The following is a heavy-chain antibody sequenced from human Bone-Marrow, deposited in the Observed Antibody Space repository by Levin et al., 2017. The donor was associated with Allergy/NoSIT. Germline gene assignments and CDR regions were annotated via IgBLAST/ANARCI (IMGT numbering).Heavy chain of an antibody. Sequence: PGESLKISCAASGFTFNSYGMHWVRQAPGKGLEWVALISYDGSNKYYADSVKGRFTISRDNSKNTLNLQMNSLRAEDTAMYYCAKDFSPSMIVVVKIDSWGQGTLVTVAS. CDR1: GFTFNSYG. J-gene: IGHJ4*02. V-gene: IGHV3-30*18. D-gene: IGHD3-22*01. CDR2: ISYDGSNK. CDR3: AKDFSPSMIVVVKIDS.